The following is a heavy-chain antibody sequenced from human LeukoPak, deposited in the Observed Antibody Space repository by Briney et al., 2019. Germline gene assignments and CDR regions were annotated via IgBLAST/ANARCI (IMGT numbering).Heavy chain of an antibody. V-gene: IGHV3-48*03. CDR3: ARDRYYGSGIYDY. J-gene: IGHJ4*02. CDR1: GFAFSSYE. CDR2: ISSSGSTI. D-gene: IGHD3-10*01. Sequence: GGSLILSCAASGFAFSSYEMNWVRQAPGKGLEWVSYISSSGSTIYYADSVKGRFTISRDNAKNSLYLQMNSLRAEDTALYYCARDRYYGSGIYDYWGQGALVTVSS.